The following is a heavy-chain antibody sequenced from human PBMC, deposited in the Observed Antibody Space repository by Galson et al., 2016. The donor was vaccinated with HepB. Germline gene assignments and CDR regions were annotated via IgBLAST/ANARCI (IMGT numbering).Heavy chain of an antibody. V-gene: IGHV5-51*01. CDR2: IYPDDSDA. CDR1: GYRFTSYW. CDR3: ARRGNAFDI. D-gene: IGHD1-1*01. Sequence: GAEVKKPGESLKISCKGSGYRFTSYWIAWVRQMPGKGLEWMGTIYPDDSDARYRPSLQGQVTLSADRSINTAYLQWSSLKASDTAIYYCARRGNAFDIWGQGTMVTVSS. J-gene: IGHJ3*02.